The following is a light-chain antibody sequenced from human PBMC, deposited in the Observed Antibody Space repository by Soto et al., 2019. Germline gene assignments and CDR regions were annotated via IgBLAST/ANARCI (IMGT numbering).Light chain of an antibody. J-gene: IGLJ2*01. CDR2: EGS. V-gene: IGLV2-23*01. CDR3: CSYAGGSPSPVV. CDR1: SSDVGSYNL. Sequence: QSALTQPASVSGSLGQSITISCTGTSSDVGSYNLVSWYQQHPGKAPKLMIYEGSKRPSGVSNRFSGSKSGNTASLTISGLQAEDEADYYCCSYAGGSPSPVVFGGGTKLTVL.